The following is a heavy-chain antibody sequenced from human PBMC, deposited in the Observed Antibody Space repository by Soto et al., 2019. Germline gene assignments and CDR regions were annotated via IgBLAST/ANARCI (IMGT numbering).Heavy chain of an antibody. V-gene: IGHV3-48*01. CDR1: GFTFSSYS. Sequence: EVQLVESGGGLVQPGGSLRLSCAASGFTFSSYSMNWVRQAPGKGLEWVSYISSSSSTIYYADSVKGRFTISRDNAKNPLYLQMNSLRAEDTGVYYCERDDAVVVAIHMDVWGTGTTVTVSS. CDR2: ISSSSSTI. CDR3: ERDDAVVVAIHMDV. J-gene: IGHJ6*03. D-gene: IGHD2-15*01.